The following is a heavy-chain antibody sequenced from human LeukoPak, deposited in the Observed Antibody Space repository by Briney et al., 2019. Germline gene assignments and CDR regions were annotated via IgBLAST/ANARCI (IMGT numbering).Heavy chain of an antibody. D-gene: IGHD3-22*01. Sequence: SVKVSCKASGGTFSSYAISWVRQAPGQGLEWMGGIIPIFGTANYAQKFQGRVTITADESTSTAYMELSSLRSEDTAVYYCAGSGPHYYDSSGYYFTSYFDYWGQGTLVTVSS. CDR1: GGTFSSYA. CDR3: AGSGPHYYDSSGYYFTSYFDY. V-gene: IGHV1-69*13. J-gene: IGHJ4*02. CDR2: IIPIFGTA.